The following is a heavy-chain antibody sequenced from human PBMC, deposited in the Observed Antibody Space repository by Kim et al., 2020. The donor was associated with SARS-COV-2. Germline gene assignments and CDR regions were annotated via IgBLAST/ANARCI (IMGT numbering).Heavy chain of an antibody. D-gene: IGHD2-2*01. CDR3: AREGCSSTSCYEGFDY. CDR1: GFTFSSYA. V-gene: IGHV3-30-3*01. J-gene: IGHJ4*01. Sequence: GGSLRLSCAASGFTFSSYAMHWVRQAPGKGLEWVAVISYDGSNKYYADSVKGRFTISRDNSKNTLYLQMNSLRAEDTAVYYCAREGCSSTSCYEGFDYWG. CDR2: ISYDGSNK.